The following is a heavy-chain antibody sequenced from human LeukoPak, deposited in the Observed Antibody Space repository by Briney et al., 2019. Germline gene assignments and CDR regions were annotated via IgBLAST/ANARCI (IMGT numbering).Heavy chain of an antibody. J-gene: IGHJ5*02. CDR1: GFTFSSYA. V-gene: IGHV3-30-3*01. CDR3: PSSNWFDP. CDR2: ISYDGSNK. Sequence: GGSLRLSCAASGFTFSSYAMSWVRQAPGKGLEWVAVISYDGSNKYYADSVKGRFTISRDNSKNTLYLQMNSLRAEDTAVYCCPSSNWFDPWGQGTLVTVSS.